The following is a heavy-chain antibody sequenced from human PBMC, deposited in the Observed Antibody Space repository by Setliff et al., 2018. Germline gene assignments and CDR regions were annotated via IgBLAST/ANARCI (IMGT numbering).Heavy chain of an antibody. D-gene: IGHD2-2*01. V-gene: IGHV3-74*01. CDR2: INNDGSST. CDR3: ARAHSSTLSVHDY. CDR1: GFTFHDYA. Sequence: GGSLRLSCAASGFTFHDYAMHWVRQAPGKGLVWVSRINNDGSSTTYEDSVKGRFTISRDNAKNTLYLQMNSLRAEDTAVYYCARAHSSTLSVHDYWGQGTLVTVSS. J-gene: IGHJ4*02.